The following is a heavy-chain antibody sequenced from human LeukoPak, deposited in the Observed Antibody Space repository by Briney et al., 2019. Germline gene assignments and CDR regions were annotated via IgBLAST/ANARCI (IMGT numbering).Heavy chain of an antibody. CDR1: GGSISGYY. Sequence: SETLSLTCTVSGGSISGYYWTWIRQPPGKGLEWIGQIYYNGKADYNPSLESRITISVDTSKNKISLKLNSVTAADTAIYYYAKFVADYDMYVWGQGITVAVSS. CDR3: AKFVADYDMYV. V-gene: IGHV4-59*01. J-gene: IGHJ6*02. D-gene: IGHD6-19*01. CDR2: IYYNGKA.